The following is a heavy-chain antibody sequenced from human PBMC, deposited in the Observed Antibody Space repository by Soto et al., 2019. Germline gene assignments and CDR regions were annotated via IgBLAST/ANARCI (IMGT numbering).Heavy chain of an antibody. J-gene: IGHJ4*02. D-gene: IGHD1-1*01. CDR2: TSNSAPT. V-gene: IGHV4-59*08. CDR1: GGSISSYH. CDR3: ARQFRDVYNAVEY. Sequence: SETLSLTCTVSGGSISSYHWSWIWQSPGKGLEWIGYTSNSAPTIYNPSLKSRVTISADTSKNQFSLRLSSVTAADTAVYFCARQFRDVYNAVEYWGQGALVTVSP.